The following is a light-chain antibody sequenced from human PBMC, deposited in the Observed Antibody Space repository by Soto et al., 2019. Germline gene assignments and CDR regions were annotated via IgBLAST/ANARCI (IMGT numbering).Light chain of an antibody. J-gene: IGKJ4*01. CDR1: QTVNSY. CDR2: AAS. CDR3: QQSYSTPLT. Sequence: DIQMTQSPSSLSASVGDRVTITCRATQTVNSYLNWYQQKPGEAPKLLIYAASSLQSGVPSRFSGSGSGTDFTLTISSLQPEDFATYYCQQSYSTPLTFGGGTKVEIK. V-gene: IGKV1-39*01.